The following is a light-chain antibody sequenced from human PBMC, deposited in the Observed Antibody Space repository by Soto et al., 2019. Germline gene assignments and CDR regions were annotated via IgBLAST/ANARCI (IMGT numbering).Light chain of an antibody. J-gene: IGKJ4*01. CDR1: QSISNY. Sequence: DIQMTQSPSSLSASVGDRVNITCRASQSISNYLNWYRQKPGTAPKLLIYTASTLQSGVPPRFSGGGSGTDFTLTISSLQPEDFATDYCQQIYSAPLTFGGGTKVEIK. CDR3: QQIYSAPLT. V-gene: IGKV1-39*01. CDR2: TAS.